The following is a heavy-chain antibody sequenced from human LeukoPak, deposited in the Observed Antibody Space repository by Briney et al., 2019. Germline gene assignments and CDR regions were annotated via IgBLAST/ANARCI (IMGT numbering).Heavy chain of an antibody. CDR3: ARNSYGYYYYYYMDV. J-gene: IGHJ6*03. V-gene: IGHV4-38-2*02. Sequence: SETLSLTCTVSGYSINSGYYWGWIRQPPGKGLEWIGSIYHSGSTYYNPSLKSRVTISVDTSKNQFSLKLSSVTAADTAVYYCARNSYGYYYYYYMDVWGKGTTVTVSS. CDR1: GYSINSGYY. D-gene: IGHD5-18*01. CDR2: IYHSGST.